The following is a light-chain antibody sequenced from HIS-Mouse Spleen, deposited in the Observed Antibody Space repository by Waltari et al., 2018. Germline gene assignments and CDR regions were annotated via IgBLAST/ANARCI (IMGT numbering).Light chain of an antibody. CDR3: QQSYSTPGT. J-gene: IGKJ1*01. CDR2: DAS. Sequence: DIQMTQSPSSLSASVGDSVTITCRASQSIRSYLNWYQQKPGKAPKLLIYDASSLQSGVPSRFSGSGSGTDFTLTISSLQPEDFATYYCQQSYSTPGTFGQGTKVEIK. V-gene: IGKV1-39*01. CDR1: QSIRSY.